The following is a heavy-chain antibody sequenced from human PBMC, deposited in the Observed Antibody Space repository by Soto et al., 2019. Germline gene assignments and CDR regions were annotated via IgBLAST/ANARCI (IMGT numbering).Heavy chain of an antibody. J-gene: IGHJ4*02. CDR3: ARDHYSSAHGVGDY. D-gene: IGHD6-19*01. CDR1: GFTFSSYG. CDR2: IWYDGSNK. V-gene: IGHV3-33*01. Sequence: QVHLVESGGGVVQPGRSLRLSCAASGFTFSSYGMHWVRQAPGKGLEWVAVIWYDGSNKYYADSVKGRFTTSRDNSKNTLYLQMNSLGAEDAAVYYCARDHYSSAHGVGDYWGQGTLVTVSS.